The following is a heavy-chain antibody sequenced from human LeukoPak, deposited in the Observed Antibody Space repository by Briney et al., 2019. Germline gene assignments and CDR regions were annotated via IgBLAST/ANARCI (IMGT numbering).Heavy chain of an antibody. CDR1: GDSISSYY. J-gene: IGHJ5*02. Sequence: SETLSLTCTVSGDSISSYYWSWIRQPPGKGLEWIGDIYYSGSTNYNPSLKSRVTMSVDTSKNQFSLKLSSVTAADTAVYYCARASFWESPINWFAPWGQGTLVTVSS. D-gene: IGHD3-16*01. CDR2: IYYSGST. CDR3: ARASFWESPINWFAP. V-gene: IGHV4-59*01.